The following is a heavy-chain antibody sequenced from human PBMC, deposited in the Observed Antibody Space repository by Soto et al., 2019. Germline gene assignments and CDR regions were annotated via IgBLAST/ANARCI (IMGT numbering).Heavy chain of an antibody. CDR2: IIPSYGIT. D-gene: IGHD1-1*01. Sequence: QVQLVQSGAEVKKPGSSVKVSCKASGGIFSNYAISWVRQAPGQGLEWMGGIIPSYGITKDAQNFQGRATITADESTTTVDMEQSSLRSDDTAVYYCAKEVGTTHYYNYTMDVWWQGTSVIVSA. CDR1: GGIFSNYA. J-gene: IGHJ6*01. CDR3: AKEVGTTHYYNYTMDV. V-gene: IGHV1-69*01.